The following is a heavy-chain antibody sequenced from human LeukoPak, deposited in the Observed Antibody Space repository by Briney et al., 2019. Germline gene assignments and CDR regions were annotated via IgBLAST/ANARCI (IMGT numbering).Heavy chain of an antibody. J-gene: IGHJ1*01. Sequence: PGGSLRLSCAASGFTFDNYAIHWVRQAPGKGLEWVSLISGDGGSIYYADSMKGRFTISRDNSKNSLYLQMNSLRTEDTALYYCARDSQEFFQHWGQGTLVTVSS. CDR1: GFTFDNYA. CDR3: ARDSQEFFQH. CDR2: ISGDGGSI. V-gene: IGHV3-43*02.